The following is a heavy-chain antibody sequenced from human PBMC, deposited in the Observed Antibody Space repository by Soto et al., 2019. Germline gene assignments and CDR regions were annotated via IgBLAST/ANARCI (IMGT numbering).Heavy chain of an antibody. V-gene: IGHV4-59*08. CDR2: ISDSGNT. Sequence: PSETLSLTCTVAGGSISSYYWSWIRQPPGKGLEWIAYISDSGNTDYNPSLKSRVTISVDTSKKQFSLKLSSVTAADTAVYYCAILLLGSNYGPSDYYSYMAVWGKGTTVTVSS. CDR3: AILLLGSNYGPSDYYSYMAV. D-gene: IGHD5-18*01. J-gene: IGHJ6*03. CDR1: GGSISSYY.